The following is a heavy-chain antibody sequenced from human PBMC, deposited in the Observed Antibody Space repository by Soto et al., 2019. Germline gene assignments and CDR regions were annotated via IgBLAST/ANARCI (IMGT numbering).Heavy chain of an antibody. V-gene: IGHV1-18*01. CDR1: GYTFTSYG. CDR2: ISAYNGNT. D-gene: IGHD3-22*01. Sequence: QVQLVQSGAEVKKPGASVKVSCKASGYTFTSYGMNWVRQAPGQGLEWMGWISAYNGNTNYAQNLQGRVTMTTDASTRTVYMELRSVRSDDTAVYYCARDVNYYDTSGYYYYYYWGQGTLVTVSS. CDR3: ARDVNYYDTSGYYYYYY. J-gene: IGHJ4*02.